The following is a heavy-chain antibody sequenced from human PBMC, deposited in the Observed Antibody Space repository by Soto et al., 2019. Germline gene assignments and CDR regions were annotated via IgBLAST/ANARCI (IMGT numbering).Heavy chain of an antibody. CDR2: VNHSGTT. D-gene: IGHD2-2*01. J-gene: IGHJ4*02. CDR3: ARGIGCCSSINCYSSRRLRFDS. V-gene: IGHV4-34*01. CDR1: GGSFSGYY. Sequence: SETLSLTCAVYGGSFSGYYWTWIRQSPEKGLEWIGEVNHSGTTYYNPSLKTRVTISVHTPKNQFSLKMSSVTAADTAVYYCARGIGCCSSINCYSSRRLRFDSLGQGTLVTVSS.